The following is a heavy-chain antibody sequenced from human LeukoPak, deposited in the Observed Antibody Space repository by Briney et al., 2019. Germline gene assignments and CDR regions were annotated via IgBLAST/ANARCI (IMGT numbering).Heavy chain of an antibody. Sequence: GGSLRLSCAASGFTFDDYAMHWVRQAPGKGLEWVSGISWNSGSIGYADSVKGRFTISRDNAKNSLYLQMNSLRAEDTALYYCAKDISYYYGSGTEIHAFDIWGQGTMVTVSS. D-gene: IGHD3-10*01. CDR2: ISWNSGSI. J-gene: IGHJ3*02. CDR1: GFTFDDYA. V-gene: IGHV3-9*01. CDR3: AKDISYYYGSGTEIHAFDI.